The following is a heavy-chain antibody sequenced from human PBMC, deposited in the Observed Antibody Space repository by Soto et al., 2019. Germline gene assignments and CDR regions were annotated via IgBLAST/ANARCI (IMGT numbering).Heavy chain of an antibody. J-gene: IGHJ3*02. CDR2: IAVGSGNT. CDR1: GFTFSRSA. CDR3: AAENVLGDGFDI. D-gene: IGHD3-16*01. V-gene: IGHV1-58*01. Sequence: QMQLVQSGPEVKKPGTSVKVSCKASGFTFSRSAVQWVRQARGQRLEWIGWIAVGSGNTNYAQEVQEXIXXXRXXSTTTTYMELSSLRSEDTAVYYCAAENVLGDGFDIWGQGTMVTVSS.